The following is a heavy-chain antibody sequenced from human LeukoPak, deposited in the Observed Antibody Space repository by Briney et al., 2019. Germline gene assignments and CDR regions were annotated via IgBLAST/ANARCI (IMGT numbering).Heavy chain of an antibody. CDR2: ISYSGGT. Sequence: PSETLSLTCTVSGGSISSSSYYWGCIRQPPGQDLEWIGVISYSGGTSYNPSLKSRVTISVDTSKSHFSLKLSSVTAADTANYCARLDKGIIAAHFDYWGQGTLVTVSS. V-gene: IGHV4-39*01. CDR3: ARLDKGIIAAHFDY. D-gene: IGHD2-21*01. CDR1: GGSISSSSYY. J-gene: IGHJ4*02.